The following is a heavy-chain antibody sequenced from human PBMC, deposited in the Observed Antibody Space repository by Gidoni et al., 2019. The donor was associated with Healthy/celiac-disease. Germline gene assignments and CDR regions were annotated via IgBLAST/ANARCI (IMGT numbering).Heavy chain of an antibody. CDR3: ARGGGYSYVFDY. CDR1: GGSISSGSYY. J-gene: IGHJ4*02. V-gene: IGHV4-61*02. CDR2: IYTSGST. Sequence: GPGLVKPSQTLSLTFTVSGGSISSGSYYWSWIRQPAGKGLEWIGRIYTSGSTNYNPFLKSRVTISVDTSKNQFSLKLSSVTAADTSVYYCARGGGYSYVFDYWGQGTLVTVSS. D-gene: IGHD5-18*01.